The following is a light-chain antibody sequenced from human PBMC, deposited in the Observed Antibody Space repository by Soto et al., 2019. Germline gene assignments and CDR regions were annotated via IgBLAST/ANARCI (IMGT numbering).Light chain of an antibody. J-gene: IGLJ1*01. CDR2: EVT. CDR3: SSYTISSTLV. V-gene: IGLV2-14*01. Sequence: QSALTQPASVSGSPGQSITISCTGTSSDVGGFNYVSWYLQHPGKAPKLIIFEVTDRPSGVSNRFSGSKSDNTASLTISGLQAEDEADYYCSSYTISSTLVFGTGTKVTVL. CDR1: SSDVGGFNY.